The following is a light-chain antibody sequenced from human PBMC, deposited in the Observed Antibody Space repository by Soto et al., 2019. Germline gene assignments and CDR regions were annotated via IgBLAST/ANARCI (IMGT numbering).Light chain of an antibody. V-gene: IGKV2-28*01. CDR1: QSLLQTNGYTY. Sequence: DIVMTQSPLSLPVTPGEPASISCRSSQSLLQTNGYTYLDWYLQKPGQSPQLLIYLTSIRASGVPYRFSGSGAGTEFTLKIIKVEAEDVGVYYCMQSLQTPPWTFGPGTKVEFK. CDR3: MQSLQTPPWT. CDR2: LTS. J-gene: IGKJ1*01.